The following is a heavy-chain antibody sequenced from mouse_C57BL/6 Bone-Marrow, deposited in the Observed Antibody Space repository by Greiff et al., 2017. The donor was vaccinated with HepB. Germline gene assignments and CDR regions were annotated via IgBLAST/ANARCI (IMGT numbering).Heavy chain of an antibody. V-gene: IGHV1-53*01. CDR2: INPSNGGT. D-gene: IGHD4-1*01. J-gene: IGHJ1*03. CDR3: ARFSLGLHWYFDV. CDR1: GYTFTSYW. Sequence: VQLQQPGTELVKPGASVKLSCKASGYTFTSYWMHWVKQRPGQGLEWIGNINPSNGGTNYNEKFKSKATLTVDKSSSTAYMQLSSLTSEDSAVYYCARFSLGLHWYFDVWGTGTTVTVSS.